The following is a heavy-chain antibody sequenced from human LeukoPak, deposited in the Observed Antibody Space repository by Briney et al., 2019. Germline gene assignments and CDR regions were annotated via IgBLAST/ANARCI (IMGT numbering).Heavy chain of an antibody. V-gene: IGHV3-13*05. CDR3: AGQARPGAAEGAFDI. CDR1: GFTFSGYD. D-gene: IGHD2-2*01. CDR2: ISTAGDP. Sequence: GGSLRLSCTASGFTFSGYDMHWVRQDKVKGLEWVSAISTAGDPYYLGSVKGRFTISRENAKNSFYLQMNSLSAGDTAVYYCAGQARPGAAEGAFDIWGQGTMVTVSS. J-gene: IGHJ3*02.